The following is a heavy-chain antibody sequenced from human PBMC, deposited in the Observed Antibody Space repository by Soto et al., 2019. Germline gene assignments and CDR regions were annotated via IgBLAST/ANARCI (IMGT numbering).Heavy chain of an antibody. CDR1: GVTFSSET. D-gene: IGHD3-10*01. J-gene: IGHJ4*02. V-gene: IGHV1-69*01. CDR2: IIPLFGPA. CDR3: ATELGENPASPFDA. Sequence: QVQLVQSGADVKKPGSSVKVSCQASGVTFSSETLGWVRQAPGHGLVWVGGIIPLFGPASYAKKFQGRVTITADESTSTVYMELSSLRSDDTAVYFCATELGENPASPFDAWGQGTLVTVSS.